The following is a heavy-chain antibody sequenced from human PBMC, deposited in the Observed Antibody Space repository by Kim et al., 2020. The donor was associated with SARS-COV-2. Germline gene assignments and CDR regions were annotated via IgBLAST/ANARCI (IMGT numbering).Heavy chain of an antibody. Sequence: NYAQKLQGRVTMTTDTSTSTAYMELRSLRSDDTALYFCARTSPTNYYFDYWGQGTLVTVSS. CDR3: ARTSPTNYYFDY. J-gene: IGHJ4*02. D-gene: IGHD2-8*01. V-gene: IGHV1-18*01.